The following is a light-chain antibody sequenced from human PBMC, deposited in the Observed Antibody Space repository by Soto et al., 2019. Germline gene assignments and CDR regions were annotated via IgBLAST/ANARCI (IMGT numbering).Light chain of an antibody. Sequence: DIQMTQSPSTLSASVGDRVTITCRASQSINTWLAWYQLKPGRAPKLLIYKASTLESGVSSRFSGSGSGTEFTLTISSRQPDDFATYYCQQYQTYSQFGQGTRVEIK. V-gene: IGKV1-5*03. CDR1: QSINTW. J-gene: IGKJ1*01. CDR3: QQYQTYSQ. CDR2: KAS.